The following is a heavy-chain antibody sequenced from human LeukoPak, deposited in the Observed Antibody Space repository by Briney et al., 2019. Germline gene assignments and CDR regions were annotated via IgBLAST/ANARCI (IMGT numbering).Heavy chain of an antibody. J-gene: IGHJ6*03. CDR3: ARVPLVPSGYYMDV. Sequence: ASVKVSCKASGGTFSRYAISWVRQAPGQGLDWMGGIIPIFGTANYAQKFQGRVTITTDESTSTAYMELSSLRSEDTAVYYCARVPLVPSGYYMDVWGKGTTVTVSS. CDR1: GGTFSRYA. V-gene: IGHV1-69*05. CDR2: IIPIFGTA. D-gene: IGHD6-6*01.